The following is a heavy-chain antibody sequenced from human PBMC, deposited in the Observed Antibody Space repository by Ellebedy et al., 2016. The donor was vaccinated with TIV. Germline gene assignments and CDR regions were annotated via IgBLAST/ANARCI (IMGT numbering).Heavy chain of an antibody. Sequence: PGGSLRLSCAASGFTFSSSWMSWVRQAPGKGLEWVANIKQDGSESYYVDSVRGRFTISRDNAKNSLYLQLNSLRAEDTAVYYCARVVGILTGYYYWGQGTLVTVSS. CDR1: GFTFSSSW. CDR3: ARVVGILTGYYY. V-gene: IGHV3-7*01. J-gene: IGHJ4*02. CDR2: IKQDGSES. D-gene: IGHD3-9*01.